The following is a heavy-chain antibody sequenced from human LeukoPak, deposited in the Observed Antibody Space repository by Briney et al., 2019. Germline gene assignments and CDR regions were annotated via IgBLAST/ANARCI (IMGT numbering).Heavy chain of an antibody. Sequence: PGGSLRLSCAASGFTFSSYAMSWVRQAPGKRLEWVSAISGSGGSTYYADSVKGRFTISRDNSKNTLYLQMNSLRAEDTAVYYCAKGGYTVGALRYYYYYGMDVWGQGTTVTVSS. V-gene: IGHV3-23*01. D-gene: IGHD1-26*01. J-gene: IGHJ6*02. CDR1: GFTFSSYA. CDR3: AKGGYTVGALRYYYYYGMDV. CDR2: ISGSGGST.